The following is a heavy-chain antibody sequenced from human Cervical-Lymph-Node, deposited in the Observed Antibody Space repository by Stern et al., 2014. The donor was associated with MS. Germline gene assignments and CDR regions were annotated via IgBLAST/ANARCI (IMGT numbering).Heavy chain of an antibody. V-gene: IGHV1-2*02. CDR1: GYIFTDYY. J-gene: IGHJ4*01. CDR3: ARGSGTAYDLRGDY. CDR2: INPNSGGT. D-gene: IGHD3-3*01. Sequence: SGAEAKAPGASMKVSCRASGYIFTDYYLHWVRQAPGQGLEWLGWINPNSGGTNYAQNFQGRVTMTRDTSISTAYMELRWLGYADTAVYYCARGSGTAYDLRGDYWGQGTLVTVSS.